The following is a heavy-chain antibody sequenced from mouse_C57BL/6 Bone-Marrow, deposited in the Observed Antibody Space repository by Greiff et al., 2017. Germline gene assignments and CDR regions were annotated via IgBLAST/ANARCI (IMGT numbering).Heavy chain of an antibody. J-gene: IGHJ4*01. CDR3: ARDLCGGYSDAMDY. Sequence: VQLQQSGAELARPGASVKLSCKASGYTFTRYGISWVKQRTGQGLEWIGEILPRSGNTYYNEKFKGKATLTADTSSSTAYMELRSLTSEDSAVYVCARDLCGGYSDAMDYWGQGTSVTVSS. V-gene: IGHV1-81*01. CDR2: ILPRSGNT. D-gene: IGHD2-3*01. CDR1: GYTFTRYG.